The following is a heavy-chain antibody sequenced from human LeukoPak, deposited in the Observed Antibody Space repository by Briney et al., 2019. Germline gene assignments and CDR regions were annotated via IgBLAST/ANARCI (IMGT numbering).Heavy chain of an antibody. CDR1: GYSISSGDY. Sequence: SETLTLTCAVSGYSISSGDYWGLIRQPPGKGLEWIGSIYNSGSTHYNPSLKSRVTISVDTSMNQFSLKLSSVTAADTAVYNCARNSSGIHFDYWGRGTLVTVSS. J-gene: IGHJ4*02. V-gene: IGHV4-38-2*01. CDR2: IYNSGST. CDR3: ARNSSGIHFDY. D-gene: IGHD3-22*01.